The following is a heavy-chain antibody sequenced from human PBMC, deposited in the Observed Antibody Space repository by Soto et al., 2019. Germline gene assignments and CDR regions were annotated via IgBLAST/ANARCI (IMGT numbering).Heavy chain of an antibody. V-gene: IGHV1-69*12. CDR2: IIAIFGTA. Sequence: QVQLGQSGAEVKKPGSSVKVSCKASGGTFSSYAISWVRQAPGQGLEWMGGIIAIFGTANYVQKFKCRVKITADESTSIDYMELSSLRSEDTAVYYCARRLGLGYSRYYFDYCGQGTLVTVP. CDR1: GGTFSSYA. D-gene: IGHD5-18*01. J-gene: IGHJ4*02. CDR3: ARRLGLGYSRYYFDY.